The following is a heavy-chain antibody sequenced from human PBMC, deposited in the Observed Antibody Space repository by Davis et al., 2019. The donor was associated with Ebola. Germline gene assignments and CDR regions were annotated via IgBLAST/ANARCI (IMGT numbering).Heavy chain of an antibody. CDR1: GFTFSRFW. J-gene: IGHJ3*02. Sequence: PGGSLRLSCAASGFTFSRFWMHWVRQAPGKGLELVSAISGSGDSTHYTDPVKGRFTIARDKSKNTVFVELNSLRPEDAAIYYCARGGKWATVSHDPFDMWGQGTMVTVSS. CDR2: ISGSGDST. D-gene: IGHD1-26*01. V-gene: IGHV3-23*01. CDR3: ARGGKWATVSHDPFDM.